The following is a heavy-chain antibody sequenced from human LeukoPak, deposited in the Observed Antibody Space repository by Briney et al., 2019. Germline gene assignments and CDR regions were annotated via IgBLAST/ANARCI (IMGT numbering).Heavy chain of an antibody. J-gene: IGHJ3*01. Sequence: ASVKVSCKASGYTFKNYDINWVRQAPGQGLEWMAWMNPNNDNAGSAQKFQGRVTMTRDTSINTAYMELSSLRSDDTGVYYCARAAAGGDDPFDDWGQGSLIIVSS. D-gene: IGHD6-25*01. CDR2: MNPNNDNA. CDR3: ARAAAGGDDPFDD. CDR1: GYTFKNYD. V-gene: IGHV1-8*01.